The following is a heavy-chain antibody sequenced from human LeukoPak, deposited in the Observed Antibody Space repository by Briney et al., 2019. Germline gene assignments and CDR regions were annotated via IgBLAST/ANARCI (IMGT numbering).Heavy chain of an antibody. V-gene: IGHV3-53*01. Sequence: GGSLRLSCAASGFTINNILMSWHRQAPGKGLEWVSVIYSGGSTYYPDSVRGRFTISRDNSKTTLYLQINSLRADDTAVYFCARDSGATRHIDYWGQGTQVTVSS. J-gene: IGHJ4*02. CDR1: GFTINNIL. CDR3: ARDSGATRHIDY. D-gene: IGHD1-26*01. CDR2: IYSGGST.